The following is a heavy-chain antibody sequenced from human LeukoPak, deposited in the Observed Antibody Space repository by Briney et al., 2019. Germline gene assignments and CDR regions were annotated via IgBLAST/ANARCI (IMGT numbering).Heavy chain of an antibody. J-gene: IGHJ4*02. V-gene: IGHV3-23*01. CDR3: AKDQGFSYYYLDY. D-gene: IGHD5-18*01. CDR1: GFTYNSHA. CDR2: ISANGANT. Sequence: GGSLRLSCVASGFTYNSHAMSWVRQAPGKGLEWVSGISANGANTYYADSVRGRFTISRDNSKNTVYLQMSSLSAEDTAIYYCAKDQGFSYYYLDYWGQGILVTVSS.